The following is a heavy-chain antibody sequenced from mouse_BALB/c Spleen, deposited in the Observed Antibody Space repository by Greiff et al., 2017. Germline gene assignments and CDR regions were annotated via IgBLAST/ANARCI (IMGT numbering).Heavy chain of an antibody. D-gene: IGHD1-1*01. Sequence: QVQLQQSGAELAKPGASVKMSCKASGYTFTSYWMHWVKQRPGQGLEWIGYINPSTGYTEYNQKFKDKATLTADKSSSTAYMQLSSLTSEDSAVYYCARENYYGRGAWFAYWGQGTLVTVSA. V-gene: IGHV1-7*01. CDR1: GYTFTSYW. J-gene: IGHJ3*01. CDR2: INPSTGYT. CDR3: ARENYYGRGAWFAY.